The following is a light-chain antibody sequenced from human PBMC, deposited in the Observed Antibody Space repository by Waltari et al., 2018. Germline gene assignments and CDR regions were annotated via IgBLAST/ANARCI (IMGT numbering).Light chain of an antibody. Sequence: EIVLTQSPATLSVSPGERATLSCRASQSVSSYLAWYQQKPGQAPRLLIYDASTRATGLPARFSGSGSGTDFTLTISSLEPEDFAVYYCQQRSNWITFGQGTRLEIK. CDR1: QSVSSY. CDR3: QQRSNWIT. J-gene: IGKJ5*01. V-gene: IGKV3-11*01. CDR2: DAS.